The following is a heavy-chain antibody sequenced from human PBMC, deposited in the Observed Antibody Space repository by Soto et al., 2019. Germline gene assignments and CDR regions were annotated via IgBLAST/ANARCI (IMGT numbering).Heavy chain of an antibody. CDR3: ASGGGGWAYYFDS. D-gene: IGHD6-19*01. CDR1: SGSISSSNW. J-gene: IGHJ4*02. V-gene: IGHV4-4*02. CDR2: IYHSGST. Sequence: PSETLSLTCAVSSGSISSSNWWSWVRQPPGKGLEWIGEIYHSGSTNYNPSLKSRVTISVDTSKNQFSLKLSSVTAADTAVYYCASGGGGWAYYFDSWGQGTLVTVSS.